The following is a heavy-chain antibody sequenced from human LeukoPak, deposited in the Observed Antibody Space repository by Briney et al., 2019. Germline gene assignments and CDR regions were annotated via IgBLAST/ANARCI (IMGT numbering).Heavy chain of an antibody. Sequence: GESLKISCKGSGYSFTSYWIGWVRQMPGKGLEWMGIIYPGDSDTRYSPSFQGQATISADKSISTAYLQWSSLKASDTAMYYCARRYCSSTSCTYYFDYWGQGTLVTVSS. CDR2: IYPGDSDT. CDR3: ARRYCSSTSCTYYFDY. J-gene: IGHJ4*02. D-gene: IGHD2-2*01. V-gene: IGHV5-51*01. CDR1: GYSFTSYW.